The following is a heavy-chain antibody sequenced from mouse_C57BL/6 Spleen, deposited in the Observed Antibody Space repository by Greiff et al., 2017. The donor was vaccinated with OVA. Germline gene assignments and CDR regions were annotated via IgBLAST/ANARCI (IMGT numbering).Heavy chain of an antibody. V-gene: IGHV1-72*01. J-gene: IGHJ4*01. D-gene: IGHD2-2*01. CDR3: ARVEGTPDYGYDGGYYYAMDY. CDR2: IDPNSGGT. Sequence: QVQLQQPGAELVKPGASVKLSCKASGYTFTSYWMHWVKQRPGRGLEWIGRIDPNSGGTKYNEKFKSKATLTVDKPSSTAYMQLSSLTSEDSAVYYCARVEGTPDYGYDGGYYYAMDYWGQGTSVTVSS. CDR1: GYTFTSYW.